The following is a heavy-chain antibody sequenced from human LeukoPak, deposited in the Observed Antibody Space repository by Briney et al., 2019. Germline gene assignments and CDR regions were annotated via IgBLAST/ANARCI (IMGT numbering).Heavy chain of an antibody. J-gene: IGHJ4*02. V-gene: IGHV1-8*02. CDR2: INPNSGNT. Sequence: PRASVKVSCKASGYTFTSYDINWVRQATGQGLEWMGWINPNSGNTGYAQKLQGRVTMTTDTSTSTAYMELRSLRSDDTAVYYCARESTWELSFDYWGQGTLVTVSS. D-gene: IGHD1-26*01. CDR1: GYTFTSYD. CDR3: ARESTWELSFDY.